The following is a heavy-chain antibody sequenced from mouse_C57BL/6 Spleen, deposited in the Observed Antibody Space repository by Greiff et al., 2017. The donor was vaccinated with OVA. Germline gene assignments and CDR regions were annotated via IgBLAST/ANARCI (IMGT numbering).Heavy chain of an antibody. CDR1: GFSLSTFGMG. J-gene: IGHJ3*01. Sequence: QVTLKVSGPGILQPSQTLSLTCSFSGFSLSTFGMGVGRIRQPSGKGLEWLAHFWWDDDTYYKQDLKSRLTSSKDTSKNQIFLEIAKVDTADTATYYCARITDRGYDYDGVFAYWGQGTLVTVSA. CDR2: FWWDDDT. D-gene: IGHD2-4*01. V-gene: IGHV8-8*01. CDR3: ARITDRGYDYDGVFAY.